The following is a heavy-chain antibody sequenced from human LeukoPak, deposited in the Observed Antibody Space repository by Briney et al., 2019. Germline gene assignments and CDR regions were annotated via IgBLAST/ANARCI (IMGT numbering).Heavy chain of an antibody. CDR2: INPNSGGT. CDR3: ARDPRRDILTGYSLCGMDV. J-gene: IGHJ6*02. D-gene: IGHD3-9*01. Sequence: ASVKVSCKASGYTFTGYYMHWVRQAPGQGLEWMGWINPNSGGTNYAQKFQGRVTMTRDTSISTAYMELSRLRSDDTAVYYCARDPRRDILTGYSLCGMDVWGQGTTVTVSS. V-gene: IGHV1-2*02. CDR1: GYTFTGYY.